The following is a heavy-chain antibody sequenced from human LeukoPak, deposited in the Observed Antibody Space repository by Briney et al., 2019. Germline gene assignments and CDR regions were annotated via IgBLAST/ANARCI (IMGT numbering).Heavy chain of an antibody. D-gene: IGHD2-2*01. J-gene: IGHJ6*02. CDR3: ARFVVVPAAIYYYYYGMDV. CDR2: IYYSGST. V-gene: IGHV4-39*07. CDR1: GGSISSSSYY. Sequence: SETLSLTCTVSGGSISSSSYYWGWTRQPPGKGPEWIGSIYYSGSTNYNPSLKSRVTISVDKSKNQFSLKLSSVTAADTAVYYCARFVVVPAAIYYYYYGMDVWGQGTTVTVSS.